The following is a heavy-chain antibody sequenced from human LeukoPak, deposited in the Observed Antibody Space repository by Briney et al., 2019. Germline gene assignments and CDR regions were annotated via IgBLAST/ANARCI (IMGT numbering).Heavy chain of an antibody. Sequence: GASVKVSFKASGYTFTSYYMHWVRQAPGQGLEWMGIINPSGGSTSYAQKFQGRVTMTRDTSTSTVYMELSSLRSEDTAVYYCARDYYDSSGYYYDHQRFDYWGQGTLVTVSS. V-gene: IGHV1-46*01. D-gene: IGHD3-22*01. J-gene: IGHJ4*02. CDR1: GYTFTSYY. CDR3: ARDYYDSSGYYYDHQRFDY. CDR2: INPSGGST.